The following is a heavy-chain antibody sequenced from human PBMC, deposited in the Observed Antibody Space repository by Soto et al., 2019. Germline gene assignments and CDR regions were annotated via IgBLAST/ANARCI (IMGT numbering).Heavy chain of an antibody. Sequence: VGSLRRSCSAAGFTFSSYAMSWVRQAPGKALEWVSAISGSGGSTYYADSVKGRFNISRDNSKNTLYLQMNSLRAEDTAVYYCAKAVRKMGVDPWGQGTLDTVSS. D-gene: IGHD2-8*01. J-gene: IGHJ5*02. CDR1: GFTFSSYA. CDR3: AKAVRKMGVDP. CDR2: ISGSGGST. V-gene: IGHV3-23*01.